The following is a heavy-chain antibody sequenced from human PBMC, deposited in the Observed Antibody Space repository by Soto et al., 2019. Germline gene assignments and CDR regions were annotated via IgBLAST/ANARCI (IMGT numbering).Heavy chain of an antibody. CDR3: AKDIYGDVYYYYYGMDV. Sequence: QVQLVESGGGVVQPGRSLRLSCAASGFTFSSYGMHWVRQAPGKGLEWVAVISYDGSNKYYADSVKGRFTISRDNSKNTLYLQMNSLRAEDTAVYYCAKDIYGDVYYYYYGMDVWGQGTTVTVSS. J-gene: IGHJ6*02. CDR1: GFTFSSYG. D-gene: IGHD4-17*01. V-gene: IGHV3-30*18. CDR2: ISYDGSNK.